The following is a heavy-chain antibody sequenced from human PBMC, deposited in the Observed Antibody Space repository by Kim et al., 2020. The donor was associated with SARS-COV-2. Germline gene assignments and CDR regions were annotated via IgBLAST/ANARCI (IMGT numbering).Heavy chain of an antibody. J-gene: IGHJ3*02. CDR2: ISSSGSTI. CDR3: ARDRLGSGSYFEPFDI. V-gene: IGHV3-11*01. Sequence: GSLRLSCAASRFTFSDSYMSWIRQAPGKGLEWVSYISSSGSTIYYADSVKGRFTISRDNAKKSLYLQMNSLRAEDTAVYYCARDRLGSGSYFEPFDIWGQGTMVTVSS. CDR1: RFTFSDSY. D-gene: IGHD1-26*01.